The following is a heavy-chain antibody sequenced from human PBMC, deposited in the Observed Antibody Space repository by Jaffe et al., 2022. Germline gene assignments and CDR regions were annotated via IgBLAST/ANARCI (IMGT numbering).Heavy chain of an antibody. CDR2: INHSGST. CDR1: GGSFSGYY. Sequence: QVQLQQWGAGLLKPSETLSLTCAVYGGSFSGYYWSWIRQPPGKGLEWIGEINHSGSTNYNPSLKSRVTISVDTSKNQFSLKLSSVTAADTAVYYCASRIAAAGHRVGFDPWGQGTLVTVSS. J-gene: IGHJ5*02. CDR3: ASRIAAAGHRVGFDP. V-gene: IGHV4-34*01. D-gene: IGHD6-13*01.